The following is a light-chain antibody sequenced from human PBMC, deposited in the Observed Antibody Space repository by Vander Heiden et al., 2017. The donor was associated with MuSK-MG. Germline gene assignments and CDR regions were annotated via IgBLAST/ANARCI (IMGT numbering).Light chain of an antibody. V-gene: IGLV3-21*04. Sequence: SYVLTQPRTVSVAPGETATITCGGDNIRTRSVHWYRQRPGQAPVLVIYFDGDRPSGIAERISGSSSGNTATLTISRVEAGDEADYYCQVWDYDFDFRVFGGGTKLTVL. J-gene: IGLJ3*02. CDR3: QVWDYDFDFRV. CDR1: NIRTRS. CDR2: FDG.